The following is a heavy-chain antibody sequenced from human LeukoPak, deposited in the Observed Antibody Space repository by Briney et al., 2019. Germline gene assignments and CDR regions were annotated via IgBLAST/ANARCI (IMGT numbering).Heavy chain of an antibody. D-gene: IGHD3-9*01. CDR3: AHLVVTIDWRSYFDY. CDR1: DFSLSTPGMG. V-gene: IGHV2-5*01. Sequence: SGPTLVNPTQTLTLTCTFSDFSLSTPGMGVGWIRQPPGKAPEWLVMIYYNDDKRYSPSLRSRLTITKDTSKNQVVLTMTNMDVVDTATYYCAHLVVTIDWRSYFDYWGQGILVTVSS. J-gene: IGHJ4*02. CDR2: IYYNDDK.